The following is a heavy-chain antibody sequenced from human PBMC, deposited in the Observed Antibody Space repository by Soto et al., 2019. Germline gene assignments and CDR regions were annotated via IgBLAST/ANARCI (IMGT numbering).Heavy chain of an antibody. CDR3: ARDMVVVATGAFDI. CDR1: GFTFSSYS. J-gene: IGHJ3*02. V-gene: IGHV3-48*01. Sequence: PGGSLRLSCAASGFTFSSYSMNWVRQAPGKGLEWVSYISSSSSTIYYADSVKGRFTISRDNAKNSVYLQMNSLRAEDTAVYYCARDMVVVATGAFDIWGQGTMVTVSS. D-gene: IGHD2-15*01. CDR2: ISSSSSTI.